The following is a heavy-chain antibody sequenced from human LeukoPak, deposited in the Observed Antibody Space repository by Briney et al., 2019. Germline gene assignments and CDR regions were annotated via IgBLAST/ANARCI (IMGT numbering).Heavy chain of an antibody. J-gene: IGHJ4*02. CDR2: ISSSSGYI. D-gene: IGHD3-22*01. CDR3: ARVGITYYYDSSGWPDY. Sequence: GGSLRLSCAASGFTFSSYSMNWVRQAPGKGLEWVSSISSSSGYIYYADSVKGRFTISRDNAKNSLYLQMNSLRAEDTAVYYCARVGITYYYDSSGWPDYWGQGTPVTVSS. V-gene: IGHV3-21*01. CDR1: GFTFSSYS.